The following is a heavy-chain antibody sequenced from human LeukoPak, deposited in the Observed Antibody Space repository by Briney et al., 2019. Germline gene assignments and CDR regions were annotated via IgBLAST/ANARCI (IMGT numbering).Heavy chain of an antibody. CDR1: GFTFSRYA. J-gene: IGHJ4*02. V-gene: IGHV3-23*01. D-gene: IGHD6-13*01. CDR2: ISGSGGST. Sequence: GGSLRLSCAASGFTFSRYAMSWVRQAPGKGLEWVSAISGSGGSTYYADSVKGRFTISRDNSKNTLYLQMNSLRAEDTAVYYCAKAHSSSWYSGLFDYWGQGTLVTVSS. CDR3: AKAHSSSWYSGLFDY.